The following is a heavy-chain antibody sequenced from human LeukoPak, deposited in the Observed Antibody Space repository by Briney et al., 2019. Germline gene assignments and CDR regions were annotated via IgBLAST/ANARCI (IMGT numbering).Heavy chain of an antibody. D-gene: IGHD3-22*01. CDR3: AREGVGYYYDSSGRSDAFDI. CDR1: GFTVSSNY. Sequence: GGSLRLSCAASGFTVSSNYMSWVREAPGKGLEWGSVIYSGGSTYYAESVKGRFTISRHNSKNTLYLQMNSLRAEDTAVYYCAREGVGYYYDSSGRSDAFDIWGQGTMVTVSS. V-gene: IGHV3-53*04. J-gene: IGHJ3*02. CDR2: IYSGGST.